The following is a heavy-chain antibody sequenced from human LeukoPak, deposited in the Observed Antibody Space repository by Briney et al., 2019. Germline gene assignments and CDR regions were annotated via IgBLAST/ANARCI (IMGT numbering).Heavy chain of an antibody. CDR1: GGSFSDYH. CDR2: IKPSGST. V-gene: IGHV4-34*01. CDR3: ARSIAAAGFDY. J-gene: IGHJ4*02. D-gene: IGHD6-13*01. Sequence: SETLSLTCAVYGGSFSDYHWSWIRQAPGKGLEWIGEIKPSGSTNYNPSLKSRVTISVDTSKNQFSLKLSSVTAADTAVYYCARSIAAAGFDYWGQGTLVTVSS.